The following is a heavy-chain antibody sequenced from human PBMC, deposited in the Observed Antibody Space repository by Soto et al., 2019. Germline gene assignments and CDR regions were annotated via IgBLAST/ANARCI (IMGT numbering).Heavy chain of an antibody. CDR2: ISSSSSYT. CDR1: GFTFSDYY. J-gene: IGHJ4*02. CDR3: ARGYDGAARPITHY. Sequence: PGGSLRLSCAASGFTFSDYYMSWIRQAPGKGLEWVSYISSSSSYTNYADSVKGRFTISRDNAKNSLYLQMNSLRAEDTAVYYCARGYDGAARPITHYWGQGTLVTVSS. D-gene: IGHD6-6*01. V-gene: IGHV3-11*06.